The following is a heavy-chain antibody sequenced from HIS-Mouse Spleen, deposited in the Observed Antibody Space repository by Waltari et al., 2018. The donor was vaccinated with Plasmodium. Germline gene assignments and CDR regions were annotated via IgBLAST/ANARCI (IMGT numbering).Heavy chain of an antibody. J-gene: IGHJ4*02. CDR2: ISYDGSNK. D-gene: IGHD3-3*01. CDR3: AKEVLGYYDFWSRPDY. Sequence: QVQLVESGGGVVQPGRSLRLSCAASGFTFSGYGMHWVRQAPGKVVEWVACISYDGSNKYYADSVKGRFTISRDNSKNTLYLQMNSLRAEDTAVYYCAKEVLGYYDFWSRPDYWGQGTLVTVSS. V-gene: IGHV3-30*18. CDR1: GFTFSGYG.